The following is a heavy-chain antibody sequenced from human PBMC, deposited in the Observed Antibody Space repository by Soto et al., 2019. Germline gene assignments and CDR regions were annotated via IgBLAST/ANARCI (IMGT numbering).Heavy chain of an antibody. CDR3: ARRGIAAPQGMDV. V-gene: IGHV3-7*01. CDR1: GFTFSSYW. D-gene: IGHD6-13*01. CDR2: IKQDGSEK. Sequence: GGSLRLSCGASGFTFSSYWMSWVRQAPGKGLEWVANIKQDGSEKYYVDSVKGRFTISRDNAKNSLYLQMNSLRAEDTAVYYCARRGIAAPQGMDVWGQGTTVTVSS. J-gene: IGHJ6*02.